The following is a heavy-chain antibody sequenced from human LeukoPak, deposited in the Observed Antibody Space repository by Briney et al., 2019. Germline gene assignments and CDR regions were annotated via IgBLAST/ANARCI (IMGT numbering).Heavy chain of an antibody. CDR3: ATAWGITMVRGANWFDP. CDR2: LNPDSGGT. CDR1: GYTFTGYY. J-gene: IGHJ5*02. Sequence: ASVKVSCKASGYTFTGYYMHWVRQAPGQGLEWMGWLNPDSGGTNYAQKFQGRVTMTRDTSISTAYMELSRLRSDDTAVYYCATAWGITMVRGANWFDPWGQGTLVTVSS. D-gene: IGHD3-10*01. V-gene: IGHV1-2*02.